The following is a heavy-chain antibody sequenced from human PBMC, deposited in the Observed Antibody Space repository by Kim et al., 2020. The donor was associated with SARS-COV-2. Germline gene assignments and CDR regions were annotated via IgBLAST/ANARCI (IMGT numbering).Heavy chain of an antibody. Sequence: SVKSRFTISSADSKNTLFLQMTSLRAEDTAVYYCAHLSSFRSYYAYWGQGTLVTVSS. V-gene: IGHV3-23*01. D-gene: IGHD1-26*01. J-gene: IGHJ4*02. CDR3: AHLSSFRSYYAY.